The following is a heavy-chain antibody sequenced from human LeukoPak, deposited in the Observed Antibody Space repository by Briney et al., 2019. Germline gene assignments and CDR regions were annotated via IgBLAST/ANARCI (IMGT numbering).Heavy chain of an antibody. Sequence: ASVKVSCKASGYTFTSYDINWVRQATGQGLEWMGWINPNSGNTGYAQKFQGRVTMTRDTSISTAYMELSRLRSDDTAVYYCARGARSSGQRDDYAFDIWGQGTMVTVSS. J-gene: IGHJ3*02. CDR2: INPNSGNT. CDR3: ARGARSSGQRDDYAFDI. V-gene: IGHV1-8*01. CDR1: GYTFTSYD. D-gene: IGHD3-3*01.